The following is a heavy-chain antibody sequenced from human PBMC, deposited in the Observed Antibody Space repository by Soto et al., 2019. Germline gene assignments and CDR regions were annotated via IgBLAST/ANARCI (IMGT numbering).Heavy chain of an antibody. J-gene: IGHJ4*02. CDR2: MNANSGNT. CDR1: GYNFNTFD. Sequence: QVRLVQSGAEVRKPGASVKVSCKASGYNFNTFDLYWVRQATGHGLEWMGWMNANSGNTGYAQELRGRVTMARNTSNTTAYMELTSLTSDVTGVYYCAGGNFRYWGQGTLVTVSS. V-gene: IGHV1-8*02. CDR3: AGGNFRY.